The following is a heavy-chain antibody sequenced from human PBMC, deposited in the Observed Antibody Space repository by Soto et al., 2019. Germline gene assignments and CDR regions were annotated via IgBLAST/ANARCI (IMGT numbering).Heavy chain of an antibody. J-gene: IGHJ6*03. D-gene: IGHD2-8*01. V-gene: IGHV3-23*01. Sequence: EVQLLESGGGLVQPGGSLRLSCAASGFTFSSYAMSWVRQAPGKGLEWVSAISGSGGSTYYADSVKGRFTISRDNSKNTLYLQMNSLRAEDTAVYYCAKDHLMVYATLVYMDVWGKGTTVTVSS. CDR3: AKDHLMVYATLVYMDV. CDR2: ISGSGGST. CDR1: GFTFSSYA.